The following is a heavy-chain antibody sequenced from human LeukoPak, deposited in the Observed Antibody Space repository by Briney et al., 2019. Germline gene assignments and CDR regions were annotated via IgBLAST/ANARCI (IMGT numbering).Heavy chain of an antibody. Sequence: PGGSLRLSCVASGFTFSSYWMTWVRQAPGKGLEWVSGISAGGDRTYYADSVKGRFTISRDNSKNTLYLQMNSLRAEDTAEYYCARSTVGTSCCTAVDYWGQGTLVTVSS. CDR2: ISAGGDRT. J-gene: IGHJ4*02. CDR3: ARSTVGTSCCTAVDY. CDR1: GFTFSSYW. D-gene: IGHD1-26*01. V-gene: IGHV3-23*01.